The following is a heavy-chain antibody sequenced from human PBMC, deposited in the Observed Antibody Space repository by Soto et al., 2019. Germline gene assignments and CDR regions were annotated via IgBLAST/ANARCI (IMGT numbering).Heavy chain of an antibody. Sequence: EVQLLESGGGLVQPGGSLRLSCAASGFTFSSYAMSWVRQAPGKGLEWVSAITSSGSNTYYADSVKGRFSISRDNSKNALYLQMNSLRGDDTAVYYCAKDRDHYSSEVTGWFDPWGQGALVTVSS. J-gene: IGHJ5*02. D-gene: IGHD2-21*01. CDR1: GFTFSSYA. CDR2: ITSSGSNT. CDR3: AKDRDHYSSEVTGWFDP. V-gene: IGHV3-23*01.